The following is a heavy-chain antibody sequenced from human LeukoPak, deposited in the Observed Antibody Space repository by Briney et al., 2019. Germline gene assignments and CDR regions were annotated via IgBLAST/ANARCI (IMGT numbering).Heavy chain of an antibody. J-gene: IGHJ6*02. V-gene: IGHV1-69*13. D-gene: IGHD2-8*01. CDR3: ARSRYCTNGVCPQNYYGMDV. CDR1: GGTFSSYA. Sequence: PVASVKVSCKASGGTFSSYAISWVRQAPGQGLEWMGGIIPIFGTANYAQKFQGRVTITADESTSTAYMELSSLRSEDTAVYYCARSRYCTNGVCPQNYYGMDVWGQGTTVTVSS. CDR2: IIPIFGTA.